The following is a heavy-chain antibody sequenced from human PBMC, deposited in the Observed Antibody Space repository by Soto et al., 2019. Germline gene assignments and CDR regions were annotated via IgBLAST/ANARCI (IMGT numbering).Heavy chain of an antibody. J-gene: IGHJ4*02. Sequence: GGSLRLSCTASGFTFGDYAMSWVRQAPGKGLEWVGFIRSKAYGGTTEYAASVKGRFTISRDDSKSIAYLQMNSLKTEDTAVYYCTRDLGLYGYWGQGTLVTVSS. CDR3: TRDLGLYGY. D-gene: IGHD3-16*01. V-gene: IGHV3-49*04. CDR1: GFTFGDYA. CDR2: IRSKAYGGTT.